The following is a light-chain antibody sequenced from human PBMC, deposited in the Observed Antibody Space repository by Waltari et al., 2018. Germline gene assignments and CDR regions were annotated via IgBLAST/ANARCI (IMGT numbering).Light chain of an antibody. V-gene: IGLV1-44*01. CDR3: SAWDDSLNGQVV. CDR2: SNN. CDR1: WSTIGSKA. Sequence: QSLLTQPPSASGTPGQRVTISCSGSWSTIGSKAVSWSQQLPGTAPKLLIHSNNRRPSGVPDRFSCSKSGTSASLVISGLQSADEADYYCSAWDDSLNGQVVFGGGTKVTVL. J-gene: IGLJ2*01.